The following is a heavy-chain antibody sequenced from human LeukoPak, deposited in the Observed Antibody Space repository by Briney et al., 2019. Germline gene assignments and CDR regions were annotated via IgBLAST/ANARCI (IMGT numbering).Heavy chain of an antibody. D-gene: IGHD6-19*01. Sequence: GGSLRLSCAASGFTFSSYGMHWVRQAPGKGLEWVAVISYDGSNKYYADSVKGRFTISRDNSKNSLYLQMNSLRAEDTAVYYCARDRMGSSGWYRTFDYWGQGTLVTVSS. J-gene: IGHJ4*02. CDR3: ARDRMGSSGWYRTFDY. V-gene: IGHV3-30*03. CDR1: GFTFSSYG. CDR2: ISYDGSNK.